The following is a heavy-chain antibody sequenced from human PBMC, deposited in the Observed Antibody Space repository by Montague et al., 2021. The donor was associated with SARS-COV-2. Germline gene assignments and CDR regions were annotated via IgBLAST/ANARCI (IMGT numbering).Heavy chain of an antibody. CDR2: IYYSGST. V-gene: IGHV4-31*03. Sequence: TLSLTCTVSGGSISSGGYYWSWIRQHPGKGLEWIGYIYYSGSTYYNPSLKSRVTISVDTSKNQFSLKLNSVTAADTAVYYCARRGRKLLPVATTIGGFDIWGQGTMVTVSS. J-gene: IGHJ3*02. CDR3: ARRGRKLLPVATTIGGFDI. D-gene: IGHD5-12*01. CDR1: GGSISSGGYY.